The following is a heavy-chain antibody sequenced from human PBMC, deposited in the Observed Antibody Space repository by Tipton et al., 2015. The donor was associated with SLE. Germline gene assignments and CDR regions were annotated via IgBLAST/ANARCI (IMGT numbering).Heavy chain of an antibody. CDR2: ISYDGSKK. J-gene: IGHJ4*02. CDR1: GFTFSSYA. V-gene: IGHV3-30*04. Sequence: PLRLSCAASGFTFSSYAMHWVRQAPGKGLEWVAVISYDGSKKNYADSVKGRFTISRDNSKNTLYLQMNSLRAEDTAVYYCARDVVGATEGLDCWGQGTLVTVSS. CDR3: ARDVVGATEGLDC. D-gene: IGHD1-26*01.